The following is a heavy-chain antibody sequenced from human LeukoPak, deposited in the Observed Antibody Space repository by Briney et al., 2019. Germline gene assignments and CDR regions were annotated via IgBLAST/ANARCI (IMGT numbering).Heavy chain of an antibody. J-gene: IGHJ4*02. CDR1: GFTFRNYG. Sequence: GGSLRLSCAASGFTFRNYGMHWVRQAPGKGLEGVAVISYGGNYKFYADSVKGRFTISRDTSKNTLYLQMNSLRTEDTAMYYCAKADSSDWYNLDFWGQGTLVTVST. V-gene: IGHV3-30*18. CDR3: AKADSSDWYNLDF. D-gene: IGHD6-19*01. CDR2: ISYGGNYK.